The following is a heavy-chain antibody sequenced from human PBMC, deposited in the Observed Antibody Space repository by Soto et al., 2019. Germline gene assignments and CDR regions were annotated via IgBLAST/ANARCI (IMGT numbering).Heavy chain of an antibody. Sequence: QITLKESGPTPVKPTQTLTLTCSFSGFSVTTSGVGVGWIRQPPGKALEWLAIIYWDDDKRYSPSLKSRITITKDTSENQVVLTMTNMDPVDTATYYCALNTGYSGYSEAFEIWGQGTMVTVSS. D-gene: IGHD5-12*01. CDR1: GFSVTTSGVG. CDR3: ALNTGYSGYSEAFEI. J-gene: IGHJ3*02. V-gene: IGHV2-5*02. CDR2: IYWDDDK.